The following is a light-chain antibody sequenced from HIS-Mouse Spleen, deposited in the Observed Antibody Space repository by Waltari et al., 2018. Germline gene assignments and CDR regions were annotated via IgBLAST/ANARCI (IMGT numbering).Light chain of an antibody. Sequence: QSALTQPASVSGSPGQSITISCTGTSRDVGSYNLVSCHQQHTGKAPKLMIYEGSKRPSGVSNRFSGSKSGNTASLTISGLQAEDEADYYCCSYAGSSTLVFGGGTKLTVL. CDR1: SRDVGSYNL. V-gene: IGLV2-23*01. CDR2: EGS. CDR3: CSYAGSSTLV. J-gene: IGLJ3*02.